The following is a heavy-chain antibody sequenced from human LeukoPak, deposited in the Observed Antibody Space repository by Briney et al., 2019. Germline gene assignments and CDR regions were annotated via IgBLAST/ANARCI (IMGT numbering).Heavy chain of an antibody. CDR3: ARGERYDSSGYPFDY. CDR1: GYTFTGYF. V-gene: IGHV1-2*02. Sequence: ASVKVSCKASGYTFTGYFIHWVRQAPGQGLEWMGWINPNSGGTNYAQKFQGRVTMTRDTSISTAYMELNRLRSDDTAVYYCARGERYDSSGYPFDYWGQGSLVTVSS. CDR2: INPNSGGT. J-gene: IGHJ4*02. D-gene: IGHD3-22*01.